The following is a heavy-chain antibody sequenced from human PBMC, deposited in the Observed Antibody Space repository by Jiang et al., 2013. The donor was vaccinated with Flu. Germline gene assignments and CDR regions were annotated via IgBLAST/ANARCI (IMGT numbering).Heavy chain of an antibody. J-gene: IGHJ4*02. CDR3: ARGGVGMLGKYYFDY. CDR1: YA. CDR2: INTNTRSP. D-gene: IGHD3-10*02. Sequence: YAMNWVRQAPGQGLEWMGWINTNTRSPTYAQGFTGRFVFSLDTSVSTAYLQISSLKAEDTAVYYCARGGVGMLGKYYFDYWGQGTLVTVSS. V-gene: IGHV7-4-1*02.